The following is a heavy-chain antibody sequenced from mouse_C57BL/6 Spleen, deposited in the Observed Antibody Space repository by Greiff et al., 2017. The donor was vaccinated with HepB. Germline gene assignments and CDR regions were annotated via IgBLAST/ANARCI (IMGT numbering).Heavy chain of an antibody. V-gene: IGHV1-80*01. J-gene: IGHJ3*01. CDR1: GYAFSSYW. CDR2: IYPGDGDT. CDR3: ARVYYGNSAWFAY. D-gene: IGHD2-1*01. Sequence: QVQLQQSGAELVKPGASVKISCKASGYAFSSYWMNWVKQRPGKGLEWIGQIYPGDGDTNYNGKFKGKATLTADKSSSTAYMQLSSLTSEDSAVYFCARVYYGNSAWFAYWGQGTLVTVSA.